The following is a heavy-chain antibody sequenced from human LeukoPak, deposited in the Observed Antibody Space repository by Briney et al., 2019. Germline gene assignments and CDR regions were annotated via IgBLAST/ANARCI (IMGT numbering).Heavy chain of an antibody. CDR1: GDSLNTYY. Sequence: PSGTLSLTCTASGDSLNTYYWTWIRQTPGKGLEWIGFVAYSGSSNYNPSLKSRVSISIDTSKNQFSLALTSVTPADTAVYYCARVVRGVVTSNWFDPWGQGTLVTVSS. CDR3: ARVVRGVVTSNWFDP. J-gene: IGHJ5*02. D-gene: IGHD2-21*02. V-gene: IGHV4-59*01. CDR2: VAYSGSS.